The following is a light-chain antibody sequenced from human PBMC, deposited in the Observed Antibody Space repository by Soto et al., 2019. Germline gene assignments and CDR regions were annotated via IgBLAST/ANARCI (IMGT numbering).Light chain of an antibody. CDR2: WAS. J-gene: IGKJ4*01. V-gene: IGKV4-1*01. CDR1: QSVFYRSTKTNY. Sequence: DIVMTQSPASLTVSLGERATISCKSSQSVFYRSTKTNYLGWYQQKPGQRPRLLIYWASTREIGVPDRFSGSGSRTDFTLTISSLQAEDAAIYYCQQYYETPFTFGGGTKVEI. CDR3: QQYYETPFT.